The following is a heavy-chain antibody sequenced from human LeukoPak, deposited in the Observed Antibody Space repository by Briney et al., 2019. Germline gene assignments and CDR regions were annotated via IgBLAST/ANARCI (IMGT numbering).Heavy chain of an antibody. J-gene: IGHJ6*02. CDR1: GYTFTSYD. CDR3: VRGGDFWSGYYPYYYYYGMDV. V-gene: IGHV1-2*04. CDR2: INPNSGGT. D-gene: IGHD3-3*01. Sequence: GASVKVSCKASGYTFTSYDINWVRQAPGQGLEWMGWINPNSGGTNYAQKFQGWVTMTRDTSISTAYMELSRLRSDDTAVYYCVRGGDFWSGYYPYYYYYGMDVWGQGTTVTVSS.